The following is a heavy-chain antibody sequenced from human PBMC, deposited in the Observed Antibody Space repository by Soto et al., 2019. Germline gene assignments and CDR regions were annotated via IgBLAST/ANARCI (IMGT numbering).Heavy chain of an antibody. J-gene: IGHJ5*02. Sequence: PSETLSLTCSVSGSSMTTYYWHWIRQAPGKGLEWIGFIYNSGRGSTGSNPSLNSRVTISVDTSKNQFSLKLGSVTAADTAVYYCAREVNIVLVPAAIRSATGNWFDPWGQGTLVTVSS. CDR1: GSSMTTYY. V-gene: IGHV4-59*12. D-gene: IGHD2-2*01. CDR3: AREVNIVLVPAAIRSATGNWFDP. CDR2: IYNSGRGST.